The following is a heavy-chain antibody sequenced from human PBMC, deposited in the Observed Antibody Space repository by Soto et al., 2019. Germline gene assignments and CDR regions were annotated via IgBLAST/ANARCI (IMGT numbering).Heavy chain of an antibody. Sequence: PGGSLRLSCAASGFTFSSYGMHWVRQAPGKGLEWVAVIWDDGSNKYYADSVKGRLTVSRDNSKNTLYLQMNSLRAEDTAVYYCARDGYCSGGSCYGLAYWGQGTLVTVSS. D-gene: IGHD2-15*01. CDR1: GFTFSSYG. V-gene: IGHV3-33*01. CDR3: ARDGYCSGGSCYGLAY. CDR2: IWDDGSNK. J-gene: IGHJ4*02.